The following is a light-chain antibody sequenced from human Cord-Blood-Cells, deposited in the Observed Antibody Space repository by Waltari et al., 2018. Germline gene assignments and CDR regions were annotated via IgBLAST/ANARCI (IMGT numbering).Light chain of an antibody. J-gene: IGKJ4*01. CDR3: QQYGSSPRT. CDR2: GAS. Sequence: EIVLTHSPGTLSLSPGERATLSCRASQSVSSSYLAWYQQKPGQAPRLLIYGASSRATGIPDRFSGSGSGTDFTFTISRLEPEGFAVYCCQQYGSSPRTFGGGTKVEIK. CDR1: QSVSSSY. V-gene: IGKV3-20*01.